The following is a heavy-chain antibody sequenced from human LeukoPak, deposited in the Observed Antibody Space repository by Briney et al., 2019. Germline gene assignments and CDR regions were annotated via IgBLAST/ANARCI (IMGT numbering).Heavy chain of an antibody. CDR2: ISYDGSNK. Sequence: PGGSLRLSCAASGFTFSSYGMHWVRQAPGKGLEWVAVISYDGSNKYYADSVKGRFTISRDNSKNTLYLQMNSLRAEDTAVYYCAKDDTLYRYGGYGISNSLLDYWGQGTLVTVSS. D-gene: IGHD5-12*01. J-gene: IGHJ4*02. V-gene: IGHV3-30*18. CDR3: AKDDTLYRYGGYGISNSLLDY. CDR1: GFTFSSYG.